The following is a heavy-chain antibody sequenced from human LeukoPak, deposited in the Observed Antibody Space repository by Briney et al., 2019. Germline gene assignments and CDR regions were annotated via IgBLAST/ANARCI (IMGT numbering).Heavy chain of an antibody. Sequence: ASVKVSCKASVYRLGGYYMHWVRQAPGQGLEWMGRINPDSGVTSYAQKFQGRVTMTRDTSISTVYMDLRGVRSDDTAVYYCAREAGGSGTYYIDYWGQGTLVTVSS. V-gene: IGHV1-2*06. CDR3: AREAGGSGTYYIDY. J-gene: IGHJ4*02. CDR2: INPDSGVT. CDR1: VYRLGGYY. D-gene: IGHD3-10*01.